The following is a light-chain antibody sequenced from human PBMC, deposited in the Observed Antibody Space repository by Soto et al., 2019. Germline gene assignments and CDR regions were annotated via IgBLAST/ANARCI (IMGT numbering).Light chain of an antibody. CDR2: KSS. Sequence: DVQMTQSPLTLSASVGDRVTITCRASEEVRSWLAWYQQKPGKAPKLLIYKSSTLESGVPSRFSGYESGTDFTLTISSLQPEDVATCYCQQYNIYPFSFGPGTKVEVK. CDR1: EEVRSW. J-gene: IGKJ3*01. CDR3: QQYNIYPFS. V-gene: IGKV1-5*03.